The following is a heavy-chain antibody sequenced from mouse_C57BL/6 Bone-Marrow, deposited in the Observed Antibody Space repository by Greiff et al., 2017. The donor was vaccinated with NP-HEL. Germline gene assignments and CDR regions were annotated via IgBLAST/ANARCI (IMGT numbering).Heavy chain of an antibody. CDR1: GFSLSTFGMG. CDR3: ARVEGSSIWFAY. D-gene: IGHD1-3*01. CDR2: LWWDDAK. J-gene: IGHJ3*01. V-gene: IGHV8-8*01. Sequence: QVTLKESGPGILQPSQTLSLTCSFSGFSLSTFGMGVGWIRQPSGKGLEWLAHLWWDDAKYYNPALKSRLTIFKDTSKTQVFLKIANVDTADTATYYCARVEGSSIWFAYWGQGTLVTVSA.